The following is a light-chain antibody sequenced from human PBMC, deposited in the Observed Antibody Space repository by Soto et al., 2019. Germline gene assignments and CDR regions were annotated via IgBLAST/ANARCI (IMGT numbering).Light chain of an antibody. CDR3: LQNNNYPLT. CDR1: QDIRSD. Sequence: AIQMTQSPSSLSASVGDRVTVTCRASQDIRSDVGWYQQKPGQAPKVLMYAASRLHSGAPSRFSGSGSGTDFVLTISSLQPEDVATYYCLQNNNYPLTFGGGTKVEIK. J-gene: IGKJ4*01. V-gene: IGKV1-6*01. CDR2: AAS.